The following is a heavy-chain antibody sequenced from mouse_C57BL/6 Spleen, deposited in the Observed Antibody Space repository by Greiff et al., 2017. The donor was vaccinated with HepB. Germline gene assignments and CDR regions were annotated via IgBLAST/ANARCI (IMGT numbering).Heavy chain of an antibody. V-gene: IGHV1-4*01. D-gene: IGHD1-1*01. CDR2: INPSSGYT. CDR1: GYTFTSYT. CDR3: ARGPIATVVATGVHFDY. Sequence: VQLQQSGAELARPGASVKMSCKASGYTFTSYTMHWVKQRPGQGLEWIGYINPSSGYTKYNQKFKDKATLTADKSSSTAYMQLSSLTSEDSAVFDGARGPIATVVATGVHFDYWGQGTTLTVSS. J-gene: IGHJ2*01.